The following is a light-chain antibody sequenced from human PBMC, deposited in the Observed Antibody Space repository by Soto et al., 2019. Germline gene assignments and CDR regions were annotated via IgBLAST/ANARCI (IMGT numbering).Light chain of an antibody. CDR2: EVS. CDR3: SSYTSTNTPVV. J-gene: IGLJ1*01. Sequence: QSALAQPASVSGSPGQSITISCIGTSSDVGGYNYVSWYQQHPGKVPKLMVYEVSNRPAGVSYRFSGSKSGNTASLRISGLQPEDEADYYCSSYTSTNTPVVFXTGTKVTVL. V-gene: IGLV2-14*01. CDR1: SSDVGGYNY.